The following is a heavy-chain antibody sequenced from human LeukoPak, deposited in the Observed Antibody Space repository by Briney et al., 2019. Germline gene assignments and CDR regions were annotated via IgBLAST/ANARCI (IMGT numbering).Heavy chain of an antibody. J-gene: IGHJ4*02. V-gene: IGHV4-38-2*01. D-gene: IGHD1-7*01. CDR3: ARLTYNWNYCLYFDY. Sequence: SETLSLTCAVSGYSISSGYYWGWIRQPPGKGREWIGSIYHSGSTYYNPSLKSRVTISVDTSKNQFSLKLSSVTAADTAVYYCARLTYNWNYCLYFDYWGQGTLVTVSS. CDR1: GYSISSGYY. CDR2: IYHSGST.